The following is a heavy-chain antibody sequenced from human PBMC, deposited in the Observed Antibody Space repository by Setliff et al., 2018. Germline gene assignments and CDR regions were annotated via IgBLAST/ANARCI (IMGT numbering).Heavy chain of an antibody. J-gene: IGHJ4*02. CDR3: VREGGNYFPLDY. CDR2: IKQDGSDK. CDR1: GFTFSTYW. D-gene: IGHD1-26*01. Sequence: PGGSLRLSCAASGFTFSTYWMSWVRQAPGKGLEWVANIKQDGSDKYYVDSVKGRFTISRDNAKNSLYLQMNNLRAEDTAVYYCVREGGNYFPLDYWGLGTLVTVSS. V-gene: IGHV3-7*01.